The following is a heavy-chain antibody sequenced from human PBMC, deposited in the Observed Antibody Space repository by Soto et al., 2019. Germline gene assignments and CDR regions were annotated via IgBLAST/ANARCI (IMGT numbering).Heavy chain of an antibody. Sequence: GGSLRLSCAASGFTFSSYAMSWVRQAPGKGLEWVSAISGSGGSTYYADSVKGRFTISRDNSKNTLYLQMNSLRAEDTAVYYCARMASFYCSGGSCYPTYGMDVWGQGTTVTVSS. V-gene: IGHV3-23*01. CDR3: ARMASFYCSGGSCYPTYGMDV. D-gene: IGHD2-15*01. CDR2: ISGSGGST. J-gene: IGHJ6*02. CDR1: GFTFSSYA.